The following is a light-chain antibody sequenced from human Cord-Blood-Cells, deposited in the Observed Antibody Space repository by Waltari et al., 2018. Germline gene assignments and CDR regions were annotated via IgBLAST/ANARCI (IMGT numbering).Light chain of an antibody. CDR1: QSVSSY. CDR2: DAS. V-gene: IGKV3-11*01. J-gene: IGKJ4*01. CDR3: QQRSNWPLT. Sequence: ELVLSQSPATLSLSPGESATLSCRASQSVSSYLARYQHNPGQAPRLLIYDASNRATGIPARFSGSGSGTDFTLTISSLEPEDFAVYDGQQRSNWPLTFGGGTKVEIK.